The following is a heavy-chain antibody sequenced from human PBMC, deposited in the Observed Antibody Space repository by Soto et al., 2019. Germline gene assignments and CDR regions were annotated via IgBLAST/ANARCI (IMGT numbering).Heavy chain of an antibody. Sequence: SQTLSLTCAISGDSVSSDSAAWNWIRQSPSRGLEWLGRTYYRSKWFHDYAVSVKSRIIINADTSKNQFSLQLTSVTPEDTAIYYCVRAPPVIGANWFDPWGQGTLVPSPQ. V-gene: IGHV6-1*01. CDR2: TYYRSKWFH. J-gene: IGHJ5*02. CDR3: VRAPPVIGANWFDP. D-gene: IGHD1-26*01. CDR1: GDSVSSDSAA.